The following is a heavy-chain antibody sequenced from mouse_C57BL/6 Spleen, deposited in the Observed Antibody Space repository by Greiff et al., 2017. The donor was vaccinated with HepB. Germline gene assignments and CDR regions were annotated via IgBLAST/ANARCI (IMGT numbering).Heavy chain of an antibody. J-gene: IGHJ1*03. CDR3: ARGYYYGSREYFDV. D-gene: IGHD1-1*01. Sequence: VKLMESGAELVKPGASVKLSCKASGYTFTSYWMHWVKQRPGQGLEWIGMIHPNSGSTNYNEKFKSKATLTVDKSSSTAYMQLSSLTSEDSAVYYCARGYYYGSREYFDVWGTGTTVTVSS. CDR2: IHPNSGST. V-gene: IGHV1-64*01. CDR1: GYTFTSYW.